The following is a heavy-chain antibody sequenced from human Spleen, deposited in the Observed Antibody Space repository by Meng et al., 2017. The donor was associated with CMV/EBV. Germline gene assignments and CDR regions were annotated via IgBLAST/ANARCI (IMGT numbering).Heavy chain of an antibody. J-gene: IGHJ2*01. CDR3: ARNGVSGDPYGFFDV. CDR1: GYSISSSIW. D-gene: IGHD4-17*01. Sequence: SGYSISSSIWWGFLQQPPEERLGWIGYVHHSGTTYYDPSLKSRLTMSVQVSKSQISLKLTSVTAVDTAVYYCARNGVSGDPYGFFDVWGRGTLVTVSS. CDR2: VHHSGTT. V-gene: IGHV4-28*01.